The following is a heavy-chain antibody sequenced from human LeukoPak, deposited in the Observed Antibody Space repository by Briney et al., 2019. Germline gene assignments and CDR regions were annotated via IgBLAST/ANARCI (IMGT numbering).Heavy chain of an antibody. Sequence: SVTLSLTCAVYGGSFSGYYWSWIPQPPGKGLEWIGEFNHSGSTNYNPSLKSRVTISVDTSKNQFSLKLSSVTAADTAVYYCATLHRNSYYGLDVWGQGTTVTVSS. J-gene: IGHJ6*02. V-gene: IGHV4-34*01. CDR3: ATLHRNSYYGLDV. CDR2: FNHSGST. D-gene: IGHD3-16*02. CDR1: GGSFSGYY.